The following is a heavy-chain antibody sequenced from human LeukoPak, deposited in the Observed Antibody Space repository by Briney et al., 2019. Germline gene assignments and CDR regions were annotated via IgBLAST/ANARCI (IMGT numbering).Heavy chain of an antibody. CDR1: GGSISSTHW. CDR3: ARDQWLLRGGDHDAFDN. J-gene: IGHJ3*02. CDR2: IFHSGTT. D-gene: IGHD6-19*01. Sequence: PSGTLSLTCAVSGGSISSTHWWNWVRQPPGKGLEWIGEIFHSGTTNYNPSLKSRVTISIDKSKNQFLLKLSSVTAADTAVYYCARDQWLLRGGDHDAFDNWGQGTMVTVSS. V-gene: IGHV4-4*02.